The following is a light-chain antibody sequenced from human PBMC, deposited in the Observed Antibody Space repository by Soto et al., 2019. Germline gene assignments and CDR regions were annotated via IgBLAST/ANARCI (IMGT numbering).Light chain of an antibody. CDR3: QQSYSTPLT. CDR2: DAS. CDR1: QSISSW. J-gene: IGKJ3*01. Sequence: IQMTQSPSTLSATAGDRVTITCRASQSISSWLAWYQQKPGKAPKALIYDASTLRSGVPSRFSGGGSGTEFTLTISSLQPDDFATYYCQQSYSTPLTFGPGTKVDVK. V-gene: IGKV1-5*01.